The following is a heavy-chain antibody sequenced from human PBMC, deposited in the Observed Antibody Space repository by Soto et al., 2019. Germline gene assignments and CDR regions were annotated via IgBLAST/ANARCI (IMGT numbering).Heavy chain of an antibody. D-gene: IGHD6-6*01. J-gene: IGHJ6*02. CDR3: ARAYKFDSSSTLSYYYYGMAV. CDR2: IWYDGSNK. Sequence: QVHLVESGGGVVQPGRSLRLSCVASGFTFSSFGMHWVRQAPGKGLEWVAVIWYDGSNKYYADSVKGRFTISRDNAKNSLFLQMNSLRAEDTAVYYCARAYKFDSSSTLSYYYYGMAVWGQGTTVTVSS. CDR1: GFTFSSFG. V-gene: IGHV3-33*03.